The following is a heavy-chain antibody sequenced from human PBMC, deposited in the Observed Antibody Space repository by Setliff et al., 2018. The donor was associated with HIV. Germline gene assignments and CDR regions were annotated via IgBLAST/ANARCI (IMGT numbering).Heavy chain of an antibody. CDR3: ARAHFLVAMTRNWFDP. J-gene: IGHJ5*02. CDR2: INPKSGVA. D-gene: IGHD5-12*01. CDR1: GYTFTDFY. Sequence: ASVKVSCKASGYTFTDFYIHWVRQAPGQGLEWIGRINPKSGVADYSKKFQGRVTMTADTLTNTAHMELIRPRFDDTAVYYCARAHFLVAMTRNWFDPWGQGTLVTV. V-gene: IGHV1-2*06.